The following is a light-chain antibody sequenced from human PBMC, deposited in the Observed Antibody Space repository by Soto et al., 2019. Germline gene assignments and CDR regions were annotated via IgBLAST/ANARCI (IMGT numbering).Light chain of an antibody. V-gene: IGLV2-14*01. CDR3: SSFTRSNTWV. CDR1: SSDVGGYNS. Sequence: QSVLTQPASVSGSPGQSITISCTGTSSDVGGYNSVCWHQQHPGKAPKLMIYEVSNRPSGVSDRFSASKSGNTASLTISGLLADDEADYYCSSFTRSNTWVFGGATKLTVL. CDR2: EVS. J-gene: IGLJ3*02.